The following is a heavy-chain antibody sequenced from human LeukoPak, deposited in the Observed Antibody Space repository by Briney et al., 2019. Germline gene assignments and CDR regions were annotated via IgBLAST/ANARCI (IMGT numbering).Heavy chain of an antibody. CDR3: ARADTPGTKNYYYYGMDV. CDR2: ISAYNGNT. CDR1: YYTFTNYG. V-gene: IGHV1-18*01. Sequence: GAAVKVSCKASYYTFTNYGITWERQAPGQGLEWVGWISAYNGNTNYAQKLQGRVTMTTDTSTSTAYMELRSLRSDDTAVYYCARADTPGTKNYYYYGMDVWGQGTTVTVSS. D-gene: IGHD1-1*01. J-gene: IGHJ6*02.